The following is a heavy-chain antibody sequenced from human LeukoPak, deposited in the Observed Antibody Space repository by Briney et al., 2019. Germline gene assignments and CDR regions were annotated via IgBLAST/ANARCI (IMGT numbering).Heavy chain of an antibody. CDR3: ARDVPTYDYVWGSYRYAFDY. CDR2: IYHSGST. J-gene: IGHJ4*02. D-gene: IGHD3-16*02. Sequence: SETLSLTCTVSGYSISSGYYWGWIRQPPGKGLEWIGSIYHSGSTYYNPSLKGRVTISVDKSKNQFSLKLSSVTAADTAVYYCARDVPTYDYVWGSYRYAFDYWGQGTLVTVSS. CDR1: GYSISSGYY. V-gene: IGHV4-38-2*02.